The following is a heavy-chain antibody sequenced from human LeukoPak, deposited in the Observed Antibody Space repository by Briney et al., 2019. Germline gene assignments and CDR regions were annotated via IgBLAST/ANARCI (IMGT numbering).Heavy chain of an antibody. V-gene: IGHV1-2*02. D-gene: IGHD3-22*01. CDR2: INPNSGGT. CDR1: GYTFTGYY. CDR3: ARLEEYYYDNTHAFDI. Sequence: ASVKVSCKASGYTFTGYYMHWVRQAPGQGLEWMGWINPNSGGTNYAQKFQGRVTMTRDTSISTAYMELSRLRSDDTAVYYCARLEEYYYDNTHAFDIWGQGTMVTVSS. J-gene: IGHJ3*02.